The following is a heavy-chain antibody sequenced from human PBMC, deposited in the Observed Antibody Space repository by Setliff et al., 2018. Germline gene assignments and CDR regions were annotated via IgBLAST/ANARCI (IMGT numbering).Heavy chain of an antibody. CDR2: INPSSGRT. V-gene: IGHV1-46*01. CDR1: GYTFTSHY. Sequence: ASVKVSCKASGYTFTSHYMHWVRQAPGLGLEWMGAINPSSGRTSYAQKFQGRVTITADKSTSTAYMELSSLRSEDTAVYYCATRPSPRSGSYPGGDYYYYGMDVWGQGTTVTVSS. J-gene: IGHJ6*02. D-gene: IGHD3-10*01. CDR3: ATRPSPRSGSYPGGDYYYYGMDV.